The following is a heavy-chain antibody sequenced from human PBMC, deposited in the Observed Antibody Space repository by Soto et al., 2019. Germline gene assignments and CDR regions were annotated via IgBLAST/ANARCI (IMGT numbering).Heavy chain of an antibody. D-gene: IGHD3-3*01. CDR2: INHSGST. CDR1: GGPFSGYY. CDR3: ARGPYYDFWSGYYYWYFDL. V-gene: IGHV4-34*01. J-gene: IGHJ2*01. Sequence: QVQLQQWGAGLLKPSETLSLTCAVYGGPFSGYYWSWIRQPPGKGLEWIGEINHSGSTNYNPSLKSRVTISVDTSKNQFSLKLSSVTAADTAVYYCARGPYYDFWSGYYYWYFDLWGRGTLVTVSS.